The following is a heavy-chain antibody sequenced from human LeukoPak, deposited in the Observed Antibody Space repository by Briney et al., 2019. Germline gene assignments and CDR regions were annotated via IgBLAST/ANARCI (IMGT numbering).Heavy chain of an antibody. CDR3: ARLWSGLDY. CDR2: ITDSGGRT. V-gene: IGHV3-23*01. J-gene: IGHJ4*02. D-gene: IGHD3-10*02. CDR1: GFTFSDFA. Sequence: GGSLRLSCAASGFTFSDFAMSWVRRAPGKGLVWVSTITDSGGRTFYADSVKGRFTISRDNSKNTLYLQMNSLRAEDTAVYYCARLWSGLDYWGQGTLVTVSS.